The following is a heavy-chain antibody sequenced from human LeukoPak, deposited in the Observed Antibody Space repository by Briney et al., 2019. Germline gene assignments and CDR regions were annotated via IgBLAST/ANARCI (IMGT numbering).Heavy chain of an antibody. CDR1: DFIFTKYW. CDR2: IREDGNKD. Sequence: GGSLRLSCLGSDFIFTKYWMTWFRQAPGKGLQGVANIREDGNKDNYIDSVRGRLTISRDNAKNSLYLQMNSLRAEDTAVYYCARDEVGGPLKYWGQGILVIVSS. CDR3: ARDEVGGPLKY. D-gene: IGHD1-26*01. J-gene: IGHJ4*02. V-gene: IGHV3-7*01.